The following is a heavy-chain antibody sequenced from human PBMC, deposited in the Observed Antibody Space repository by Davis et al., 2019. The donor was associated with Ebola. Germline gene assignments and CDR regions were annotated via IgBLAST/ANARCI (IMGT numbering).Heavy chain of an antibody. CDR3: ARDSYSRGMDV. J-gene: IGHJ6*02. V-gene: IGHV4-34*01. CDR1: GGSFSGYY. D-gene: IGHD2-21*01. Sequence: SETLSLNCAVYGGSFSGYYWSWIRQPPGKGLEWIGEINHSGSTNYNPSLKSRVTISVDTSKDQFSLKLSSVTAADTAVYYCARDSYSRGMDVWGQGTTVTVSS. CDR2: INHSGST.